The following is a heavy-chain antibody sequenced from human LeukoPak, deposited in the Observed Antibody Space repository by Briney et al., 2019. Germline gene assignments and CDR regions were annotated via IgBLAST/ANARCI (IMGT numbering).Heavy chain of an antibody. CDR3: ARDCGAQGAPGSSTSCHEAFDI. CDR1: GGSISNGGYY. Sequence: PSETLSLTCTVSGGSISNGGYYWSWIRQHPGKGLEWIGYIYYSGSTYYNPSLKSRVTISVDTSKNQFSLKLSSVTAADTAVYYCARDCGAQGAPGSSTSCHEAFDIWGQGTMVTVSS. J-gene: IGHJ3*02. D-gene: IGHD2-2*01. V-gene: IGHV4-31*03. CDR2: IYYSGST.